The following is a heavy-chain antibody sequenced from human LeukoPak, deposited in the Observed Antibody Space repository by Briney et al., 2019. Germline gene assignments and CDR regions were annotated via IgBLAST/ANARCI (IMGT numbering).Heavy chain of an antibody. CDR1: GYSFTSYW. CDR3: ATLGYRSGGSCSYFDY. Sequence: GESLKISCKGSGYSFTSYWIGWVRQMPGKGLEWMGIIYPGDSDTRYSPSCQGQVTISADKSISTAYLQWSSLKASDTAMYYCATLGYRSGGSCSYFDYWGQGTLVTVSS. D-gene: IGHD2-15*01. V-gene: IGHV5-51*01. J-gene: IGHJ4*02. CDR2: IYPGDSDT.